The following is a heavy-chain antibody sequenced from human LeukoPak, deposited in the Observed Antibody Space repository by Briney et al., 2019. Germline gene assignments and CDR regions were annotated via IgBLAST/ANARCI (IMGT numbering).Heavy chain of an antibody. CDR1: GFTFSSYA. CDR3: ARSRLPYSSGWYYFGY. V-gene: IGHV3-23*01. Sequence: GGSLRLSCAASGFTFSSYAMSWVRQAPRKGLEWVSVISAGDGEIFYADSVKGRFTISRDNSENTLYLQMNSLRAEDTAVYYCARSRLPYSSGWYYFGYWGQGTLVTVSS. J-gene: IGHJ4*02. CDR2: ISAGDGEI. D-gene: IGHD6-19*01.